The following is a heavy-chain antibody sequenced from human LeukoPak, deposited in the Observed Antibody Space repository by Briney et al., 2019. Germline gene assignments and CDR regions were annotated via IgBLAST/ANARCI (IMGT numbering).Heavy chain of an antibody. Sequence: VASVKVSCKVSGYTLTELSMHWVRQAPGKGLEWMGGFDPEDGETIYAQKFQGRVTMTEDTSTDTAYMELSSLRSEDTAVYYCATGGLGSYAFGIWGQGTMVTVSS. CDR2: FDPEDGET. CDR3: ATGGLGSYAFGI. CDR1: GYTLTELS. V-gene: IGHV1-24*01. D-gene: IGHD1-26*01. J-gene: IGHJ3*02.